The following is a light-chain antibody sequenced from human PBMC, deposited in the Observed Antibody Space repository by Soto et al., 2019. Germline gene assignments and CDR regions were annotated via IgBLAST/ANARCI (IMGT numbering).Light chain of an antibody. CDR1: QSVLYSSNSKNY. V-gene: IGKV4-1*01. J-gene: IGKJ1*01. Sequence: EIVMTQSPDSLALSLGGRATINCKSSQSVLYSSNSKNYLAWYQQKPGQPPKLLISWASTRGSGVPDRFSGSGSGTDFTLTISSLQAEDAAVYYCHQYYNSPPTFGQGTKVEIK. CDR2: WAS. CDR3: HQYYNSPPT.